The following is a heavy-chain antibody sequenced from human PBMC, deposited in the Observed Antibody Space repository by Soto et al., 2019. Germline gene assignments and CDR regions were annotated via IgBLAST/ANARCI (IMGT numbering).Heavy chain of an antibody. Sequence: PSQTLSLTCAISGDSVSSNCAAWNWIRQSPSRGLEWLGRAYYRSKWYNDYAVSVKSRITINPDTSKNQFSLQLNSVTPEDTAVYYCARASTDITFGGVIPSFDYWGQGTLVTVSS. D-gene: IGHD3-16*02. J-gene: IGHJ4*02. CDR2: AYYRSKWYN. CDR3: ARASTDITFGGVIPSFDY. CDR1: GDSVSSNCAA. V-gene: IGHV6-1*01.